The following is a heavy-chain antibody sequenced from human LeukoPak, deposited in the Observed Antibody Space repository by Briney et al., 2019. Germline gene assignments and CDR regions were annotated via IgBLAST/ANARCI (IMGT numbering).Heavy chain of an antibody. D-gene: IGHD3-9*01. CDR1: GFTLSSYS. V-gene: IGHV3-48*01. CDR2: ISSSSSTI. J-gene: IGHJ4*02. Sequence: GGSLRLSCAASGFTLSSYSMNWVRQAPGKGLEWVSYISSSSSTIYYADSVKGRFTISRDNAKNSLYLQMNSLRAEDTAVYYCARSGRLRYFDWLPYYFDYWGQGTLVTVSS. CDR3: ARSGRLRYFDWLPYYFDY.